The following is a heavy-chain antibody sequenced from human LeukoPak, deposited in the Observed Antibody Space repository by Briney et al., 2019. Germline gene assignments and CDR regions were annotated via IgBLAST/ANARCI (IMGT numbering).Heavy chain of an antibody. Sequence: PGGSLRLSCAASGFTFSSYATSWVRQAPGKGLEWVSAISGSGGSTYYADSVKGRFTISRDNSKNTLYLQMNSLRAEDTAVYYCATIGPQWLVREYYFDYWGQGTLVTVSS. D-gene: IGHD6-19*01. CDR1: GFTFSSYA. CDR2: ISGSGGST. V-gene: IGHV3-23*01. J-gene: IGHJ4*02. CDR3: ATIGPQWLVREYYFDY.